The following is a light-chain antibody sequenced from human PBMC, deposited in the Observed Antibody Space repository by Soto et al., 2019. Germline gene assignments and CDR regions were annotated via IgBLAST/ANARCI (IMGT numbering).Light chain of an antibody. J-gene: IGKJ1*01. CDR1: QSISSW. V-gene: IGKV1-5*01. Sequence: DIQMTQSPSTLSASVGDRVTITCRSSQSISSWLAWYQQKPGKAPKLLIYDASSLESGVPSRFSGSGSGTEFTLTISSLQPDDVATYYCQQYNTYSPWTFGQGTKVDI. CDR3: QQYNTYSPWT. CDR2: DAS.